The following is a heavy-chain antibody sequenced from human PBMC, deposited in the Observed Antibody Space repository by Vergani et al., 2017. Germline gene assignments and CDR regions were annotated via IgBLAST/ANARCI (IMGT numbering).Heavy chain of an antibody. CDR1: GGSISRGGYS. CDR2: IYHSGST. J-gene: IGHJ4*02. CDR3: ARARRDYYDSSGYYSDY. V-gene: IGHV4-30-2*01. D-gene: IGHD3-22*01. Sequence: QLQLQESGSGLVKPSQTLSLTCAVSGGSISRGGYSWSWIRQPPGKGLEWIGYIYHSGSTYYNPSLKSRVTRSVDRSKNQFSLKLSSVTAADTAVYYCARARRDYYDSSGYYSDYWGQGTLVTVSS.